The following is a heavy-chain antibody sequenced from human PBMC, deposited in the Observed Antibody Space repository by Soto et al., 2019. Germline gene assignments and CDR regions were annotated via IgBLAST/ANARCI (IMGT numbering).Heavy chain of an antibody. D-gene: IGHD5-18*01. CDR2: INAGNGNT. J-gene: IGHJ4*02. Sequence: QVQLVQSGAEGKKPGASVKVSCKASGYTFTSYAMHWVRQAPGQRLEWMGWINAGNGNTKYSQKSTGRVTITRDTSASTAYMELSRLRSEDTAVYYCARVWTAMGIDYCGQGPLVTVSS. CDR1: GYTFTSYA. CDR3: ARVWTAMGIDY. V-gene: IGHV1-3*01.